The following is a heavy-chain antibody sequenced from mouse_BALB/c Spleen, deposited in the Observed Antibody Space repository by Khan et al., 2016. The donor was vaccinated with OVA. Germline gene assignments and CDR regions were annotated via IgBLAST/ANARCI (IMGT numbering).Heavy chain of an antibody. CDR3: TRIYRSDFDY. J-gene: IGHJ2*01. CDR1: GYSFTGYF. Sequence: VQLQQSGPELVKPGASVKISCKASGYSFTGYFMNWVMQSHGKSLEWIGRINPHIGETLYNQKFKDKATLTVDESSSTAQMELRILASEDSAVYYCTRIYRSDFDYWGQGTTLTVSS. D-gene: IGHD1-1*01. CDR2: INPHIGET. V-gene: IGHV1-20*02.